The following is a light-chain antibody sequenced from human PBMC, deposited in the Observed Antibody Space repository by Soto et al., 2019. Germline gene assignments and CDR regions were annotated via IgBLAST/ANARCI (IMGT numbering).Light chain of an antibody. CDR2: DAS. CDR3: QQFNNYPLT. Sequence: AIQLTQSQSSLSAYVGGSLTITSRVSQGLSSALVWHQQQXAKAPXXRXYDASSLERGGPSRFSGSGSATDFTRPISSRQPEDFATYYGQQFNNYPLTVGQGTRLEIK. CDR1: QGLSSA. J-gene: IGKJ5*01. V-gene: IGKV1D-13*01.